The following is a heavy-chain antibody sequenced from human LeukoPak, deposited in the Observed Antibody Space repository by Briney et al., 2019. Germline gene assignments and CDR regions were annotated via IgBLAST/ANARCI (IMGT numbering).Heavy chain of an antibody. D-gene: IGHD2-15*01. V-gene: IGHV3-30*03. Sequence: GGSLRLSCAASGFTFSSYDMHWVRQAPGKGLEWVAVISYDGSNKYYADSVKGRFTISRDNSKNTLYLQMNSLRAEDTAVYYCARDQGTPASYWGQGTLVTVSS. CDR2: ISYDGSNK. J-gene: IGHJ4*02. CDR1: GFTFSSYD. CDR3: ARDQGTPASY.